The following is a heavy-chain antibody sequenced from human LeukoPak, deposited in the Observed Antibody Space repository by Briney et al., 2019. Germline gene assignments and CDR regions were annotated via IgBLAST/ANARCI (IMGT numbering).Heavy chain of an antibody. D-gene: IGHD4-17*01. CDR3: ASVYGDYGGNYYYYYMDV. CDR2: IIPIFGTA. Sequence: ASVKLSCKASGGTFSSYAISWVRQAPGQGLEWMGGIIPIFGTANYAQKFQGRVTITTDESTSTAYMELSSLRSEDTAVYYCASVYGDYGGNYYYYYMDVWGKGTTVTVSS. J-gene: IGHJ6*03. CDR1: GGTFSSYA. V-gene: IGHV1-69*05.